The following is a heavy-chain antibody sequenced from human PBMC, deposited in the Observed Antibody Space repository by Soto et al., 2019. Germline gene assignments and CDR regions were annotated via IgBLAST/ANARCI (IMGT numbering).Heavy chain of an antibody. CDR1: GGSISSGGYY. V-gene: IGHV4-31*03. J-gene: IGHJ4*02. D-gene: IGHD3-10*01. Sequence: QVQLQESGPGLVKPSQTLSLTCTVSGGSISSGGYYWSWIRQHPGKGLECIGYIYYSGSTYYNPSLKSRVTISVDTSKNQFSLKLSSVTAADTAVSYCARGVTMVRGVIHTPYFDYWGQGTLVTVSS. CDR2: IYYSGST. CDR3: ARGVTMVRGVIHTPYFDY.